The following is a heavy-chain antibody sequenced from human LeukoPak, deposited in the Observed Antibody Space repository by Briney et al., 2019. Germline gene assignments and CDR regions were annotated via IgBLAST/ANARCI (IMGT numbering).Heavy chain of an antibody. V-gene: IGHV1-18*01. Sequence: ASVKVSCKASGYTFTSYGISWVRQAPGQGLEWMGWISAYNGNTNYAQKLQGRVTMTTDTSTSTAYMELRSLRSDDTAVYYCARTRQPAARPVRYYYYYMDVWGKGTTVTVSS. J-gene: IGHJ6*03. CDR3: ARTRQPAARPVRYYYYYMDV. D-gene: IGHD6-6*01. CDR1: GYTFTSYG. CDR2: ISAYNGNT.